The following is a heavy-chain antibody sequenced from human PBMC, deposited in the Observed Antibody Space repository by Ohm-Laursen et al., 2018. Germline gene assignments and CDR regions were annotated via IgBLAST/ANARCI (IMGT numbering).Heavy chain of an antibody. D-gene: IGHD6-13*01. J-gene: IGHJ6*02. Sequence: SVKVSCKASGGTFSSYAISWVRQAPGQGLEWMGGIIPIFGTANYAQKFQGRVTITADESTSTAYMELSSLRSEDTAVYYCARLDSSSWYPPPNSYGMDVWGQGTTVTVSS. CDR1: GGTFSSYA. V-gene: IGHV1-69*13. CDR3: ARLDSSSWYPPPNSYGMDV. CDR2: IIPIFGTA.